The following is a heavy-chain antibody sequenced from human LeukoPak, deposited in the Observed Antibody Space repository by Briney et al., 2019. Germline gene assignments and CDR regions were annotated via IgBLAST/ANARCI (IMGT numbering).Heavy chain of an antibody. Sequence: PETLSLTCTVSGGSISSDYWSWIRQPPGKGLEWIGYIYYSGSTNYNPSLKSRVTISVDTSRNQFSMKLSSVTAADTAVYYCARRDYYGSGSYSYWGQGTLVTVSS. V-gene: IGHV4-59*01. J-gene: IGHJ4*02. D-gene: IGHD3-10*01. CDR1: GGSISSDY. CDR3: ARRDYYGSGSYSY. CDR2: IYYSGST.